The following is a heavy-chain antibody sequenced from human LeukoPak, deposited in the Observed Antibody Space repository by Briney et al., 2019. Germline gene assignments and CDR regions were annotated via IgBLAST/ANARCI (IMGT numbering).Heavy chain of an antibody. CDR2: INSDGSST. CDR1: GFTFSSYW. CDR3: ARVRSGSSAGNYGMDV. Sequence: GGSLRLSCAASGFTFSSYWMHWVRQAPGKGLVWVSRINSDGSSTSYADTVKGRFTISRDNAKNTLYLQMNSLRAEDTAVYYCARVRSGSSAGNYGMDVWGQGTTVTVSS. V-gene: IGHV3-74*01. J-gene: IGHJ6*02. D-gene: IGHD1-26*01.